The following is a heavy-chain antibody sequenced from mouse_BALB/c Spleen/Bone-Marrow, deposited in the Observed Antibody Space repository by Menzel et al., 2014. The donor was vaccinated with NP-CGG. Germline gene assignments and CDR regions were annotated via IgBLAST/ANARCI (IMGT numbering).Heavy chain of an antibody. J-gene: IGHJ2*01. CDR3: ARPTTVVATGGSFDY. CDR1: GFTFSSYG. V-gene: IGHV5-6*02. CDR2: ISSGGSYT. D-gene: IGHD1-1*01. Sequence: DVKLQESGGELVKPGGSLKLSCAASGFTFSSYGMSWVRQTPDKRLEWVATISSGGSYTYYPDSVKGRFTISRDNAKNTLYLQMSSLKSEDTAMYYCARPTTVVATGGSFDYWGQGTTLTVSS.